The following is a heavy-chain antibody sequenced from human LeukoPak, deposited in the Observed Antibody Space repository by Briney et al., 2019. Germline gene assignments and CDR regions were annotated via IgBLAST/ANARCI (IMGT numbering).Heavy chain of an antibody. D-gene: IGHD3-10*01. CDR3: AKNKGYGSGRIGEIDY. CDR1: GFTFSSYS. Sequence: GGSLRLSCAASGFTFSSYSMNWVRQAPGKGLEWVSSISSSSSYIYYADSVKGRSTISRDNSKNTLYLQMNSLRAEDTAVYYCAKNKGYGSGRIGEIDYWGQGTLVTVSS. J-gene: IGHJ4*02. V-gene: IGHV3-21*04. CDR2: ISSSSSYI.